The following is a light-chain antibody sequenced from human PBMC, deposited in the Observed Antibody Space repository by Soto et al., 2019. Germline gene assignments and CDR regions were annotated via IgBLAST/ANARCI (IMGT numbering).Light chain of an antibody. V-gene: IGLV2-14*01. CDR1: SNDVGGYNY. CDR2: EVS. J-gene: IGLJ3*02. CDR3: SSYTNSNTQV. Sequence: QSALTQPASVSGSPGQSITISCTGTSNDVGGYNYVSWYQQHPGKAPKLMIYEVSNWPSGVSNRFSGSKSGNTASLTISGLQAEDEADYYCSSYTNSNTQVFGGGTKVPVL.